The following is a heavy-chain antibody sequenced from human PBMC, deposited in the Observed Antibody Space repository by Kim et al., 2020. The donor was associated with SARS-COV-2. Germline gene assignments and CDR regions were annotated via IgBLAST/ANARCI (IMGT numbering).Heavy chain of an antibody. J-gene: IGHJ6*02. CDR1: GFTFSNAW. V-gene: IGHV3-15*01. CDR2: IKSKTDGGTT. D-gene: IGHD2-15*01. Sequence: GGSLRLSCAASGFTFSNAWMSWVRQAPGKGLEWVGRIKSKTDGGTTDYAAPVKGRFTISRDDSKNTLYLQMNSLKTEDTAVYYCTTSCSGGSCYWDYYYGMDVWGQGTTVTVSS. CDR3: TTSCSGGSCYWDYYYGMDV.